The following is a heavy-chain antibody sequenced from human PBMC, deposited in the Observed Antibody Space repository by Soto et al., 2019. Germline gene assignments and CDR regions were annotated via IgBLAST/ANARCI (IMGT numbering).Heavy chain of an antibody. J-gene: IGHJ6*02. CDR1: GFTFSSYA. Sequence: GGSLRLSCAASGFTFSSYAMSWVRQAPGKGLGWVSYISSSSSYTNYADSVKGRFTISRDNAKNSLYLQMNSLRAEDTAVYYCARAFQKGYYYGMDVWGQGTTVTVSS. V-gene: IGHV3-21*05. CDR3: ARAFQKGYYYGMDV. CDR2: ISSSSSYT.